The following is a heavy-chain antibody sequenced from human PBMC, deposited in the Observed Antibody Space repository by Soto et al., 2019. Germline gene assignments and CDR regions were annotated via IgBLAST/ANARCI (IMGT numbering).Heavy chain of an antibody. D-gene: IGHD3-16*01. J-gene: IGHJ4*02. Sequence: ASVKVSCKASGYTFTSYAMHWVRQAPGQRLEWMGWINAGNGNTKYSQKFQGRVTITRDTSASTSYMELSSLRSEDTAVYYCARGEFLTYDDYWGQGTLVTVSS. CDR2: INAGNGNT. V-gene: IGHV1-3*01. CDR3: ARGEFLTYDDY. CDR1: GYTFTSYA.